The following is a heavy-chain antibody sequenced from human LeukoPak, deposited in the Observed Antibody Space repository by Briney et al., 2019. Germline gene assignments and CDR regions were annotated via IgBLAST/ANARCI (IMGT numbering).Heavy chain of an antibody. J-gene: IGHJ3*02. CDR1: GFTFSSYA. V-gene: IGHV3-64*01. D-gene: IGHD6-19*01. CDR3: ASFSIAVAGTRGAFDI. Sequence: GGSLRLSCAASGFTFSSYAMHWVRLAPGKGLEYVSAISSNGGSTYYANSVKGRFTISRDNSKNTLYLQMGSLRAEDMAVYYCASFSIAVAGTRGAFDIWGQGTMVTVSS. CDR2: ISSNGGST.